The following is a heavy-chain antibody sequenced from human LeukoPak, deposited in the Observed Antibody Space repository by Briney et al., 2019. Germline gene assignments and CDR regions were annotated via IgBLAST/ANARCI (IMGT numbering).Heavy chain of an antibody. D-gene: IGHD3-16*02. V-gene: IGHV4-34*01. CDR3: ARGPHYDYVWGSYRPPVY. CDR1: GGSFSGYY. CDR2: INHSGST. Sequence: SETLSLTCAVHGGSFSGYYWSWIRQPPGKGLEWIGEINHSGSTNYNPSLKSRVTISVDTSKNQFSLKLSSVTAADTAVYYCARGPHYDYVWGSYRPPVYWGQGTLVTVSS. J-gene: IGHJ4*02.